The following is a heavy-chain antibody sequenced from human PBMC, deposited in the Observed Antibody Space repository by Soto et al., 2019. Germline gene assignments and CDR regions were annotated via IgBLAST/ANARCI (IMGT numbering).Heavy chain of an antibody. CDR2: INQDGNED. V-gene: IGHV3-7*01. CDR1: GFAFISYW. D-gene: IGHD1-1*01. Sequence: WGSLRLSCAASGFAFISYWMNFCRHSPGKGLEWVANINQDGNEDNLLDSVKGRFTISRDNAKNSLFLQMNSLRVDDTAVYYCARTGDGHHDFLDYWGQGALVTVSS. J-gene: IGHJ4*02. CDR3: ARTGDGHHDFLDY.